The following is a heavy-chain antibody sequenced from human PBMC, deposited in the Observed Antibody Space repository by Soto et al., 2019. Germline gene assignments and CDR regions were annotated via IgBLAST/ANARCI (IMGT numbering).Heavy chain of an antibody. CDR2: ISYDGSNK. V-gene: IGHV3-30*18. J-gene: IGHJ4*02. D-gene: IGHD6-19*01. Sequence: PGGSLRLSCAASGFTFSSYGMHWVRQAPGKGLEWVAVISYDGSNKYYADSVKGRFTISRDNSKNTLYLQMNSLRAEDTAVYYCAKDLWSSGCPDYWGQGTLVTVSS. CDR1: GFTFSSYG. CDR3: AKDLWSSGCPDY.